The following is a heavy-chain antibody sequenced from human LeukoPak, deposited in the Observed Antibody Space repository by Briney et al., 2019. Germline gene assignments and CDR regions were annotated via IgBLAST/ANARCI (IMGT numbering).Heavy chain of an antibody. V-gene: IGHV1-2*02. CDR1: GYTFTGYY. J-gene: IGHJ4*02. CDR2: IHPNSGGT. D-gene: IGHD2-15*01. CDR3: ARGVKGYCSGGSCYLLGY. Sequence: ASVKVSCKASGYTFTGYYMHWVRRAPGQGLEWMGWIHPNSGGTNYAQKFQGRVTMTRDTSISTAYMELSRLRSDDTAVYYCARGVKGYCSGGSCYLLGYWGQGTLVTVSS.